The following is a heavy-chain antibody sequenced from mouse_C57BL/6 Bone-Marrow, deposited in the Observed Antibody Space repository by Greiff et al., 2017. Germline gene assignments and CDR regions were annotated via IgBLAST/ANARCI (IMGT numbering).Heavy chain of an antibody. Sequence: QVQLQQSGAELVRPGTSVKLSCKASGYTLTSYWMHWVKQRPGQGLEWIGVIDPSDSYTNYNQKFKGKATLTVDTSSSTAYMQLSSLTSEDSAVYYCARAMITTFFDYWGQGTTLTVSS. CDR2: IDPSDSYT. CDR1: GYTLTSYW. D-gene: IGHD2-4*01. V-gene: IGHV1-59*01. J-gene: IGHJ2*01. CDR3: ARAMITTFFDY.